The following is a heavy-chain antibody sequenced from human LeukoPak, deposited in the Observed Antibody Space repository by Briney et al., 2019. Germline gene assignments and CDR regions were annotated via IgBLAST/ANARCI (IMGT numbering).Heavy chain of an antibody. Sequence: SETLSLTCAVYGGSFSGYYWSWICQPPGKGLEWIGEINHSGSTNYNPSLKSRGTISLDTSKNQLSLKLRSVTAADTAVYYCARGHSYYDSSGYYYNYYYYMDVWGKGTTVTVSS. J-gene: IGHJ6*03. D-gene: IGHD3-22*01. CDR2: INHSGST. CDR3: ARGHSYYDSSGYYYNYYYYMDV. V-gene: IGHV4-34*01. CDR1: GGSFSGYY.